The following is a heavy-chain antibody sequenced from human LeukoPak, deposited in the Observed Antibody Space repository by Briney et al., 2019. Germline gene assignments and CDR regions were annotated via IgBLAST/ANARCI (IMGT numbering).Heavy chain of an antibody. V-gene: IGHV4-34*01. J-gene: IGHJ4*02. CDR3: ARGRRGYSYARRALYYFDY. Sequence: SETLSLTCAVYGGSFSGYYWSWIRQPPGKGLEWIGEINHSGITNYNPSLKSRVTISVDTSKHQFSLNLSSVTAADTAVYYCARGRRGYSYARRALYYFDYWGQGTLVTVSS. CDR2: INHSGIT. CDR1: GGSFSGYY. D-gene: IGHD5-18*01.